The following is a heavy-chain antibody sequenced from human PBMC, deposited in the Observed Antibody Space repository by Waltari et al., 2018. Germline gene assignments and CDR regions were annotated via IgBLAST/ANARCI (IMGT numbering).Heavy chain of an antibody. D-gene: IGHD6-19*01. V-gene: IGHV4-39*07. J-gene: IGHJ4*02. CDR1: GGSISSSSYY. Sequence: QLQLQESGPGLVKPSETLSLTCTVSGGSISSSSYYWGWIRQPPGKGLEWIGSIYYSGSTYYNPSLKSRVTISVDTSKNQFSLKLSSVTAADTAVYYCASTLKLAGPFYWGQGTLVTVSS. CDR2: IYYSGST. CDR3: ASTLKLAGPFY.